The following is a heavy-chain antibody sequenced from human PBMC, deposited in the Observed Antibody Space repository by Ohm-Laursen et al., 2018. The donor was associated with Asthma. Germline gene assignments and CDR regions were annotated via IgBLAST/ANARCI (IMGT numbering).Heavy chain of an antibody. CDR2: MYNSGST. CDR1: GAAVSSYSVY. J-gene: IGHJ6*02. D-gene: IGHD1-26*01. V-gene: IGHV4-61*03. Sequence: SETLSLTCSVSGAAVSSYSVYWSWIRQPPGKGLEWLGYMYNSGSTAYNPSLKSRITISVDTSKNHFSLRLISATAADTAVYYCARSRRGGTYPLYYGMDVWGQGTTVTVS. CDR3: ARSRRGGTYPLYYGMDV.